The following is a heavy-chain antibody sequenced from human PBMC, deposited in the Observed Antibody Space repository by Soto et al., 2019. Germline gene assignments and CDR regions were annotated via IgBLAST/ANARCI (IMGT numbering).Heavy chain of an antibody. Sequence: EVQLLQSGGALLQPGGSLRLSCGASGFTFINYAMNWVRQAPGKGLEWVSAISTSGVDTYYADSVKGRFTISRNNSKSSLYLQMNNLRVEATAVYYCAKGGDVVRPGNYLDSWGQGTLVTVSS. V-gene: IGHV3-23*01. D-gene: IGHD2-2*01. CDR2: ISTSGVDT. CDR3: AKGGDVVRPGNYLDS. J-gene: IGHJ4*02. CDR1: GFTFINYA.